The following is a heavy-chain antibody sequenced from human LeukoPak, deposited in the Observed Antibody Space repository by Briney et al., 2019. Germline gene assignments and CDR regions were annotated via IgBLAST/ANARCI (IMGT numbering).Heavy chain of an antibody. CDR3: ARINDFWSGPTLDV. CDR1: GGSISSGGHS. D-gene: IGHD3-3*01. J-gene: IGHJ6*02. Sequence: SETLSLTCTVSGGSISSGGHSWSWIRQPPGKGLEWIGYIYHSGSGSTYYNPSLKSRDTISIDKSKNQFSLKLNSVTAADTAVYYCARINDFWSGPTLDVWGQGTTVTVSS. V-gene: IGHV4-30-2*01. CDR2: IYHSGSGST.